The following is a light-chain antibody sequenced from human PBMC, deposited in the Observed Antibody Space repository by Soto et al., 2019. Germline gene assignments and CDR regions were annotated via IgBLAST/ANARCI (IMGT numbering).Light chain of an antibody. CDR2: GAS. V-gene: IGKV3-20*01. Sequence: EIVLTQSPGTLSLSPGERATLSCRASQSVSSTYSAWYQQKPGQAPRLLIYGASSRATGIPDRFSGSGSGTDFTLTISRLETEDFAVYYCQQYGSSPVFGQGTKLEIK. CDR3: QQYGSSPV. CDR1: QSVSSTY. J-gene: IGKJ2*01.